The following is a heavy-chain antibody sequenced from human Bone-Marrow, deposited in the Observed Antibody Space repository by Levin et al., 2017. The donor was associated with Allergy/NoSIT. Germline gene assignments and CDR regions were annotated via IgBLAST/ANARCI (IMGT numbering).Heavy chain of an antibody. CDR1: GDSLGTYY. J-gene: IGHJ2*01. CDR2: IYYSGST. CDR3: AREEGGDRWYFDL. V-gene: IGHV4-59*01. Sequence: PSETLSLTCTVSGDSLGTYYWNWFRQSPAKGLEWIGYIYYSGSTKYNPSLKNRLTISVDTSRNQFSLTLTSVTASATAVHYCAREEGGDRWYFDLWGRGTLVTVAA. D-gene: IGHD3-16*01.